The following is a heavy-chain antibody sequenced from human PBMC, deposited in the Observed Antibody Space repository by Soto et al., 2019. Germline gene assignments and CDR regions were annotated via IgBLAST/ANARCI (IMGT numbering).Heavy chain of an antibody. CDR3: ARGYPLGDCSGGSCYNLYYYYYMDV. D-gene: IGHD2-15*01. V-gene: IGHV1-2*04. CDR2: INANSGGT. Sequence: ASVKVSCKASGYTFTSYAMHWVRQAPGQRLEWMGWINANSGGTNYAQKFQGWVTITRDTSISTAYMELSRLRSDDTAVYYCARGYPLGDCSGGSCYNLYYYYYMDVWGKGTTVTVSS. CDR1: GYTFTSYA. J-gene: IGHJ6*03.